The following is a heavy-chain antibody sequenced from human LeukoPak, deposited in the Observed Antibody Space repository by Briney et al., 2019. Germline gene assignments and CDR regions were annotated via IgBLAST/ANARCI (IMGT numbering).Heavy chain of an antibody. J-gene: IGHJ4*02. V-gene: IGHV3-7*03. Sequence: PGGSLRLSCEASGFTLSSHWMSWVRQAPGKGLEWVANIKLDGSEKYYVDSVKGRFTISRDNAKNSLFLHMNSLRAEDTAMYYCVGGKTAMVYWGQGTLVTVSS. CDR1: GFTLSSHW. CDR2: IKLDGSEK. D-gene: IGHD5-18*01. CDR3: VGGKTAMVY.